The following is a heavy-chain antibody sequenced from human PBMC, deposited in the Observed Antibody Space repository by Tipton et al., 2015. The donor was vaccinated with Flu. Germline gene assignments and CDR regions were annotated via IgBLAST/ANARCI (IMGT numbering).Heavy chain of an antibody. CDR3: ARQGYLYYFDY. Sequence: SRHFWGWIRQPPGKGLEWIGSIYYSGSTYYNPSLKSRVTISVDTSKNQFSLKLSSVTAADTAVYYCARQGYLYYFDYWGQGTLVTVSS. CDR1: SRHF. D-gene: IGHD1-1*01. CDR2: IYYSGST. V-gene: IGHV4-39*01. J-gene: IGHJ4*02.